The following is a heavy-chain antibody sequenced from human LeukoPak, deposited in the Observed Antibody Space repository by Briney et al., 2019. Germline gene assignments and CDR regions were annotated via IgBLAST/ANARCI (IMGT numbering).Heavy chain of an antibody. CDR1: GFTFSTYA. CDR2: ISGSGGST. D-gene: IGHD3-10*01. J-gene: IGHJ4*02. CDR3: ATTYYYGSGIIKPDY. V-gene: IGHV3-23*01. Sequence: PGGSLRLSCAASGFTFSTYAMSWVRQAPGKGLEWVSAISGSGGSTYYADSVKGRFTMSRDNSKNTLYLQMNSLRAEDTAIYYCATTYYYGSGIIKPDYWGQGTLVTVSS.